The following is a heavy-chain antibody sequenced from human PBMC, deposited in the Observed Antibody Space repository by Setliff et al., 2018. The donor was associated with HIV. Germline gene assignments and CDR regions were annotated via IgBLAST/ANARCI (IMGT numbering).Heavy chain of an antibody. CDR2: ITYDGSQK. J-gene: IGHJ4*02. CDR3: AKGRTNDFWSGSLGH. D-gene: IGHD3-3*01. V-gene: IGHV3-30*18. CDR1: GFMFHYHV. Sequence: AGGSLRLSCAASGFMFHYHVMHWVRQAPGKGLEWVVVITYDGSQKYYAESVRGRFAISRDNSKNTLYLQMSGLRVEDTAIYYCAKGRTNDFWSGSLGHWGPGTLVTVSS.